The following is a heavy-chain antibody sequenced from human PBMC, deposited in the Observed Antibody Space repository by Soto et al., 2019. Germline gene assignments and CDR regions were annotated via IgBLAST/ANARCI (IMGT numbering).Heavy chain of an antibody. CDR3: AREWLTIFGVVPDYGLDV. CDR1: GFTFSTYW. V-gene: IGHV3-7*01. CDR2: INEDGSEK. D-gene: IGHD3-3*01. Sequence: PGGSLRLSCAASGFTFSTYWMTWVRQAPGKGLEWVARINEDGSEKYYVDSVKGRFSLSRDNAKNSLYVQMRSLRAEDTAVYYCAREWLTIFGVVPDYGLDVWGQGTTVTVSS. J-gene: IGHJ6*02.